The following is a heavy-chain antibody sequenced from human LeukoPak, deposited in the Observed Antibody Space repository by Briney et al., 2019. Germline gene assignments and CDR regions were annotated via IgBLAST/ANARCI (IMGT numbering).Heavy chain of an antibody. CDR3: ARWEHFWSGSDY. Sequence: GASLKISCKGSGYLFTSYWIGWVRQLPGKGLECMGIIYPGDSDTRYSPSFQGQVTISADKSISTAYLQWSSLKASDTAMDYCARWEHFWSGSDYWGQGTLVTVSS. J-gene: IGHJ4*02. CDR2: IYPGDSDT. V-gene: IGHV5-51*01. CDR1: GYLFTSYW. D-gene: IGHD3-3*02.